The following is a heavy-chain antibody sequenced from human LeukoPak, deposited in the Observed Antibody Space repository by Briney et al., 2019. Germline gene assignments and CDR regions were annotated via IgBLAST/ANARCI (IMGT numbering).Heavy chain of an antibody. D-gene: IGHD6-19*01. CDR1: GFTFSSYW. V-gene: IGHV3-7*01. J-gene: IGHJ4*02. Sequence: GGSLRLSCAASGFTFSSYWMSWVRQAPGKGLEWVANIKQDGSENYYVYPVTRPFTSSRDNAKNSLSLQLNSLTARDTAVYYCAIHFYTSGWSNSSGPGTPLTLSS. CDR3: AIHFYTSGWSNS. CDR2: IKQDGSEN.